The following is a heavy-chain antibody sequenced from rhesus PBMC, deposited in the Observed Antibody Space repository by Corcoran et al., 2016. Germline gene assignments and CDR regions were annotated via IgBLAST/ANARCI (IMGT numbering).Heavy chain of an antibody. CDR1: GFTFSSYW. V-gene: IGHV3S42*01. Sequence: EVQLVESGGGLAKPGGSLRLSCVASGFTFSSYWMNWVRQTPGKGLEWLSAINSGGGSTYYADSVKGRFTISRDNSKNTLSLQMNSLRAEDTAVYYCAKDSSSGWYVGYFDYWGQGVLVTVSS. CDR2: INSGGGST. D-gene: IGHD6-31*01. J-gene: IGHJ4*01. CDR3: AKDSSSGWYVGYFDY.